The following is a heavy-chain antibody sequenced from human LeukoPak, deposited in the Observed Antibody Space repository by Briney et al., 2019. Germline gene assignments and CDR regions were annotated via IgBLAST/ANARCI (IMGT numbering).Heavy chain of an antibody. J-gene: IGHJ4*02. V-gene: IGHV3-23*01. D-gene: IGHD2-2*01. CDR3: AKSRVLYCSSTSCPAIGY. CDR2: ISGSGGST. Sequence: GGSLRLSCAASGFTFSSYAMSWVRQAPGKGLEWVSAISGSGGSTYYADSVKGRFTISRDNSKNTLYLQMNSLRAEDTAVYYCAKSRVLYCSSTSCPAIGYCGQGTLVTVSS. CDR1: GFTFSSYA.